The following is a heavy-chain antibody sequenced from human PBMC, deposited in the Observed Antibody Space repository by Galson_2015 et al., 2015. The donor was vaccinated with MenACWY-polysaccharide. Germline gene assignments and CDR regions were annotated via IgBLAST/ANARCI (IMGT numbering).Heavy chain of an antibody. CDR2: TYFRSKWYS. CDR3: ARGLAVTGHYFDY. Sequence: CAISGDSVSGHSVAWNWIRQSPSRGLEWLGRTYFRSKWYSDYAESVKSRISINADTSKNQFSLQLNSVTPEDTAVYYCARGLAVTGHYFDYRAQGTRSPSPQ. J-gene: IGHJ4*02. V-gene: IGHV6-1*01. D-gene: IGHD6-19*01. CDR1: GDSVSGHSVA.